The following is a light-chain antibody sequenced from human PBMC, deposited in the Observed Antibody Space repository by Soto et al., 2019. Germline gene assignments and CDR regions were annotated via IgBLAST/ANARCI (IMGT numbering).Light chain of an antibody. Sequence: EIVLTQSPGTLSLSPGERATLSCRASQSVSSSYLAWYQHKPGQAPRLLRYGASSRATGIPDRFIGSRSGTDFTLTINRLEPEDFAVYYCQQYGTSVWGTFGQGTKLEIK. J-gene: IGKJ2*01. CDR2: GAS. V-gene: IGKV3-20*01. CDR1: QSVSSSY. CDR3: QQYGTSVWGT.